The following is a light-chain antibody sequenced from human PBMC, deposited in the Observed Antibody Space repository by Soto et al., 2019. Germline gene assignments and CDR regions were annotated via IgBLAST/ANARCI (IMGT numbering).Light chain of an antibody. CDR3: TSYATSGTHWV. CDR2: EVS. Sequence: QSVLTQPASVSGSPGQSITISCTGTSSDVGGYNYVSWYQQHPGKAPKLMIYEVSNRPSGVSNRFSGSKSGNTPSLTISGPQAEDEADYYCTSYATSGTHWVFGGGTQLTFL. CDR1: SSDVGGYNY. V-gene: IGLV2-14*01. J-gene: IGLJ3*02.